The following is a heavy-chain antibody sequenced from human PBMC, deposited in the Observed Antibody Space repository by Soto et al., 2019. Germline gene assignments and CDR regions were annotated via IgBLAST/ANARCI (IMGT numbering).Heavy chain of an antibody. CDR2: ISGSGGST. D-gene: IGHD6-13*01. CDR1: GFTFSSYA. CDR3: AKDRGLSRSWSHPLDY. J-gene: IGHJ4*02. Sequence: EVQLLESGGGLVQPGGSLRLSCAASGFTFSSYAMSWVRQAPGKGLEWVSAISGSGGSTYYADSVKGRFTISRDNSKNTLYLQMNSLRAEDTAVYYCAKDRGLSRSWSHPLDYWGQGTLVTVSS. V-gene: IGHV3-23*01.